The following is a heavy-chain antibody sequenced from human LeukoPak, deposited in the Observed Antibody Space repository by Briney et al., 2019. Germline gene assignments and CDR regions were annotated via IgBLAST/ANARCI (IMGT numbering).Heavy chain of an antibody. CDR2: ISSGGSTK. J-gene: IGHJ6*03. D-gene: IGHD6-13*01. Sequence: GGSPRLSCAASGFTFSSHEMNWVRQAPGKGLEWISYISSGGSTKYYADSVKDRFTISRDNAKNSLYLQLTNVRAEDTGLYYCARFYGSSLYYYYSMDVWGKGTTVSVSS. CDR3: ARFYGSSLYYYYSMDV. V-gene: IGHV3-48*03. CDR1: GFTFSSHE.